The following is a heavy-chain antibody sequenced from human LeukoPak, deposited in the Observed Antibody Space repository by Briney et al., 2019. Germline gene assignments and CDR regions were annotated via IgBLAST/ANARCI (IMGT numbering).Heavy chain of an antibody. CDR2: IYPDECNI. Sequence: GGALKISFKGSGYSFPTYWIDWGRRMPGKGVGWRGIIYPDECNIRYSPSFQGQVTISAHKSISTAYLQWSSLKASDTAMYYCARPPSRGYSSSFEYWGQGTLVTVSS. CDR1: GYSFPTYW. D-gene: IGHD2-2*03. J-gene: IGHJ4*02. CDR3: ARPPSRGYSSSFEY. V-gene: IGHV5-51*01.